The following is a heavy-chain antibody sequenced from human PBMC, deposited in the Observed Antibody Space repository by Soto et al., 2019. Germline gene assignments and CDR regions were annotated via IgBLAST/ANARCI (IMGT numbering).Heavy chain of an antibody. CDR3: AKGWASATVTTRGGYWYFDL. Sequence: VQLLESGGGLVQPGGSLRLSCAASGFTFSSYAMSWVRQAPGKGLEWVSAISGSGGSTYYADSVKDRFTISRDNSKNTLYLQMNSLRAEDTAVYYCAKGWASATVTTRGGYWYFDLWGRGTLVTVSS. CDR2: ISGSGGST. J-gene: IGHJ2*01. CDR1: GFTFSSYA. V-gene: IGHV3-23*01. D-gene: IGHD4-17*01.